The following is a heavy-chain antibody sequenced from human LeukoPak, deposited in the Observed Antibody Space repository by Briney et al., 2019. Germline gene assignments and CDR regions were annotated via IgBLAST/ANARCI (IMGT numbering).Heavy chain of an antibody. V-gene: IGHV3-7*01. CDR1: GFTFSSYW. Sequence: PGGSLRLSCAASGFTFSSYWMSWVRQAPGKGLEWVADIKQDGSEKYYVDSVKGRFTISRDNTKNSLYLQMNSLRAEDTAVYYCARDGYYYDSSGYYDYWGQGTLVTVSS. CDR3: ARDGYYYDSSGYYDY. J-gene: IGHJ4*02. D-gene: IGHD3-22*01. CDR2: IKQDGSEK.